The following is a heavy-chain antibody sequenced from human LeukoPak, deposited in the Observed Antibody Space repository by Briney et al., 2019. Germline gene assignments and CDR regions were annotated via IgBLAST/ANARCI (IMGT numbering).Heavy chain of an antibody. D-gene: IGHD3-22*01. CDR3: ARAMMVVTNLWGVFDY. Sequence: GGSLRLSCAASGFTFSNYAMSWVRQAPGKGLEWVSGISGGGGTTYYAGSVKGRFTFSRDNSKNTLYLQMSSLRAEDTAVYYCARAMMVVTNLWGVFDYWGQGTLVTVSS. CDR1: GFTFSNYA. V-gene: IGHV3-23*01. J-gene: IGHJ4*02. CDR2: ISGGGGTT.